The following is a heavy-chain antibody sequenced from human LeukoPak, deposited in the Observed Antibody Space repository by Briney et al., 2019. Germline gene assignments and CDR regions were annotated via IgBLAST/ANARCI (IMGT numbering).Heavy chain of an antibody. V-gene: IGHV3-9*01. D-gene: IGHD3-10*01. CDR2: ISWNSGSI. J-gene: IGHJ4*02. CDR1: GFTFDDYA. CDR3: AKDIGDY. Sequence: GGSLRLSCAASGFTFDDYAMHWVRQAPGKGLEWVSGISWNSGSIGYADSVKGRFTISRDDAKNSLYLQMNSLRAEDTALYYCAKDIGDYWGQGTLVTVSS.